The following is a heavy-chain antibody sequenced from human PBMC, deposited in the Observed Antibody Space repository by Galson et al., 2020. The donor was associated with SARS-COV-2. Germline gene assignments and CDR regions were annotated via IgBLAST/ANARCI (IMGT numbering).Heavy chain of an antibody. CDR1: GFSLSNARMG. D-gene: IGHD3-22*01. CDR3: ARYYYDSSGYLAFDY. J-gene: IGHJ4*02. Sequence: SGPTLVKPTETLTLTCTVSGFSLSNARMGVSWIRQPPGKALEWLAHIFSNDEKSYSTSLKSRLTISKDTSKSQVVLTMTNMDPVDTATYYCARYYYDSSGYLAFDYWGQGTLVTVSS. CDR2: IFSNDEK. V-gene: IGHV2-26*01.